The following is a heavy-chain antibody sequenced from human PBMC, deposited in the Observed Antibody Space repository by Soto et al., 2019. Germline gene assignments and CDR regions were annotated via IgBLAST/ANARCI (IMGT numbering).Heavy chain of an antibody. Sequence: PSETLSLTCAVSSGSISSSNWWSWVRQPPGKGLEWIGEIYHSGSTNYNPSLKSRVTISVDKSKNQFSLKLSSVTAADTAVYYCARDLGSSGWLQFYAFDIWGQGTMVTVS. J-gene: IGHJ3*02. D-gene: IGHD6-19*01. CDR3: ARDLGSSGWLQFYAFDI. CDR1: SGSISSSNW. V-gene: IGHV4-4*02. CDR2: IYHSGST.